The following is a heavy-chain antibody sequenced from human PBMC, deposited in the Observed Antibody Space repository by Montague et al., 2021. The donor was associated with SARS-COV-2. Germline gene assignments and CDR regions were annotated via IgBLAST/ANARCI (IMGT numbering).Heavy chain of an antibody. CDR3: ARMPVLLWFGELGYYGMDV. V-gene: IGHV2-70*18. D-gene: IGHD3-10*01. J-gene: IGHJ6*02. CDR2: IDWDDDK. CDR1: GGSISSGDYY. Sequence: TLSLTCTVSGGSISSGDYYWSWIRQPPGKALEWLALIDWDDDKYYSTSLKTRLTISKDTSKNQVVLTMTNMDPVDTATYYCARMPVLLWFGELGYYGMDVWGQGTTVTVSS.